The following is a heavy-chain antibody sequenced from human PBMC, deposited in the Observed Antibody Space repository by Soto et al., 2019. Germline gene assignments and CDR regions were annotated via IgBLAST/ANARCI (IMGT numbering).Heavy chain of an antibody. CDR1: GYTFTSHG. CDR2: ISASNGDT. Sequence: QVQLVQSGAVMKKPGASVKVSCKASGYTFTSHGISWVRQAPGQGLEWMGWISASNGDTNYAQKYQGRVTVITDTSTMTGYMEPRSLRSEDTAVYYCARMVRGYNIDYYHYMDVWGEGNTVTVSS. J-gene: IGHJ6*03. D-gene: IGHD3-10*01. V-gene: IGHV1-18*01. CDR3: ARMVRGYNIDYYHYMDV.